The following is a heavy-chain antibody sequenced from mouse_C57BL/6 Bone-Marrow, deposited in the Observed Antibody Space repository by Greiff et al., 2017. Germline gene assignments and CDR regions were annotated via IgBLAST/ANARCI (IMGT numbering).Heavy chain of an antibody. Sequence: VKLMESGPELVKPGASVKISCKASGYAFSSSWMNWVKQRPGKGLEWIGRIYPGDGDTNYNGKFKGKATLTADKSSSTAYMQLSSLTSEDSAVYFCARGDYYGSSVAWFAYWGQGTLVTVSA. J-gene: IGHJ3*01. CDR3: ARGDYYGSSVAWFAY. D-gene: IGHD1-1*01. CDR1: GYAFSSSW. V-gene: IGHV1-82*01. CDR2: IYPGDGDT.